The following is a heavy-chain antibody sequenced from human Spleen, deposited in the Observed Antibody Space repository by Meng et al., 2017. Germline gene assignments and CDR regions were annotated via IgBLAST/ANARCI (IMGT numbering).Heavy chain of an antibody. CDR2: INESGTT. Sequence: QVQLQQWGAGLLKPSETLSLTCAVYGGSFSGYYWSWIRQPPGKGLEWIGEINESGTTNYNPSLKSRVTISVDTSKNQFSLKLSSVTAADTAVYYCARFSGSDWYVWGQGTLVTVSS. CDR1: GGSFSGYY. V-gene: IGHV4-34*01. J-gene: IGHJ4*02. D-gene: IGHD6-19*01. CDR3: ARFSGSDWYV.